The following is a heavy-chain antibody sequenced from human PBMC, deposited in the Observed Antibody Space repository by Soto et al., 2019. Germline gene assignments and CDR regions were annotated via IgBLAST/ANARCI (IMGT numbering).Heavy chain of an antibody. CDR1: GFTFSSYG. CDR2: ISYDGSNK. Sequence: GGSLRLSCAASGFTFSSYGMHWVRQAPAKGLEWVAVISYDGSNKYYADSVKGRFTISRDNSKNTLYLQMNSLRAEDTAVYYCAKDVVVGATTGLGDYYYYYGMDVWGQGTTVTVSS. V-gene: IGHV3-30*18. CDR3: AKDVVVGATTGLGDYYYYYGMDV. D-gene: IGHD1-26*01. J-gene: IGHJ6*02.